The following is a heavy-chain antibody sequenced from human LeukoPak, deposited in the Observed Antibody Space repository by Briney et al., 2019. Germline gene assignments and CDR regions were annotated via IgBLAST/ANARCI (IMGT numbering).Heavy chain of an antibody. D-gene: IGHD1-1*01. CDR3: ARPYKGTTGLWYY. J-gene: IGHJ4*02. Sequence: SQTLSLTCTVSGGSISSGGYYWSWVRQHPGEGLEWIGYIYYSGSTYYNPSLKSRVTISVDTSKNQFSLKLSSVTAADTAVYYCARPYKGTTGLWYYWGQGTLVTVSS. CDR2: IYYSGST. V-gene: IGHV4-31*03. CDR1: GGSISSGGYY.